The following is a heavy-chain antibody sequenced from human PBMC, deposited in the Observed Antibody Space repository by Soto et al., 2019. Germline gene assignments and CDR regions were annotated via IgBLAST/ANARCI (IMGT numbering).Heavy chain of an antibody. CDR1: GFTFSSYA. J-gene: IGHJ2*01. V-gene: IGHV3-23*01. CDR2: ISGSGGST. D-gene: IGHD4-17*01. Sequence: EVQLLESGGGLVQPGGSPRLSCAASGFTFSSYAMSWVRQAPGKGLEWVSAISGSGGSTYYADSVKGRFTISRDNSKNTLYLQMNSLRAEDTAVYYCAKDSSMTTVTYGGWYFDLWGRGTLVTVSS. CDR3: AKDSSMTTVTYGGWYFDL.